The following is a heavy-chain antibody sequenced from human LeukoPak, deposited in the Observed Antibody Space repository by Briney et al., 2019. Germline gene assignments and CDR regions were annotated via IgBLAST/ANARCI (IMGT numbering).Heavy chain of an antibody. CDR3: ARGPHLALDTDDAFDI. CDR1: GFTFSSYS. CDR2: ISSSSSYI. D-gene: IGHD5-18*01. V-gene: IGHV3-21*01. Sequence: PGGSLRLSCAASGFTFSSYSMNWVRQAPGKGLEWVSSISSSSSYIYYADSVKGRFTISRDNAKNSLYLQMNSLRAEDTAVYYCARGPHLALDTDDAFDIWGQGTVVTVSS. J-gene: IGHJ3*02.